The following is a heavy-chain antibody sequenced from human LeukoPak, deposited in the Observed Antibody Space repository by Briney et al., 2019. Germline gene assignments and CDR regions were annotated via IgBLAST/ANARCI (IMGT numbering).Heavy chain of an antibody. D-gene: IGHD1-26*01. CDR2: ISWNSGSI. CDR3: AKDKVGATTYYFDY. V-gene: IGHV3-9*01. CDR1: GFTFDDYA. Sequence: GRSLRLSCAASGFTFDDYAMHWVRQAPGKGLEWVSGISWNSGSIGYADSVKGRFTISRDNAKNSLYLQMNSLRAEDTALYYCAKDKVGATTYYFDYWGQGTLVTVSS. J-gene: IGHJ4*02.